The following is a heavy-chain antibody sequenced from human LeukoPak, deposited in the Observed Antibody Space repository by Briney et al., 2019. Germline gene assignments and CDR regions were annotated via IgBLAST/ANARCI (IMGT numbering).Heavy chain of an antibody. V-gene: IGHV4-59*08. Sequence: KPSETLSLTCTVSGCSISSYYWSWIRQPPGKGLEWIGYIYYSGSTNYNPSLKSRVTISVDTSKNQFSLKLSPVTAADTAVYYCARRDSSSWYAYFQHWGQGTLVTVSS. CDR2: IYYSGST. J-gene: IGHJ1*01. CDR1: GCSISSYY. D-gene: IGHD6-13*01. CDR3: ARRDSSSWYAYFQH.